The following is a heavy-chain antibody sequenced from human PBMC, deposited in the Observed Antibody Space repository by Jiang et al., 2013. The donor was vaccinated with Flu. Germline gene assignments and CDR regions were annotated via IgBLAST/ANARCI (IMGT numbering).Heavy chain of an antibody. D-gene: IGHD6-13*01. J-gene: IGHJ4*02. CDR2: INHSGST. Sequence: EWIGEINHSGSTNYNPSLKSRVTISVDTSKNQXSLKLSSVTAADTAVYYCARGLIIGNSNLAAAGNLDYWGQGTLVTVSS. CDR3: ARGLIIGNSNLAAAGNLDY. V-gene: IGHV4-34*01.